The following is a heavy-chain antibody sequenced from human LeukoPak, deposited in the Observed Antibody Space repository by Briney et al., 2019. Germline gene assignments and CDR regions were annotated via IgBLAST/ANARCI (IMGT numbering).Heavy chain of an antibody. CDR2: IRSKANNYAT. D-gene: IGHD4-17*01. J-gene: IGHJ4*02. V-gene: IGHV3-73*01. CDR3: TSLDYGDYNYLDY. CDR1: GSTFSGAA. Sequence: GGSLRLSCAASGSTFSGAAMHWVRQASGKGLEWVGRIRSKANNYATSYAASVKGRFTISRDDSKNTAYLQMNSLKTEDTAVYYCTSLDYGDYNYLDYWGQGTLVTVSS.